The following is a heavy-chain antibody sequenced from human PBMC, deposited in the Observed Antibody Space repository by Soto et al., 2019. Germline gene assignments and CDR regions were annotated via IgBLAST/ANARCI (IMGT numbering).Heavy chain of an antibody. CDR3: ATVTLDYVTGMDV. J-gene: IGHJ6*02. D-gene: IGHD4-17*01. V-gene: IGHV4-31*03. CDR2: IYASGST. Sequence: QVQLQESGPGLVKPSQTLSLTCTVSGGPITNYWSWFRQHPGKGLEWIGYIYASGSTFYIPSLKSRVTMSLDTSKTQWSLKLTPVAAADTAVYYCATVTLDYVTGMDVWGQGTTVTVSS. CDR1: GGPITNY.